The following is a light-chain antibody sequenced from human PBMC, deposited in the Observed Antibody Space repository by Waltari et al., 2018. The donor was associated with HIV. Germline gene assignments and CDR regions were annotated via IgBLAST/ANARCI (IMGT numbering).Light chain of an antibody. V-gene: IGKV3-15*01. J-gene: IGKJ1*01. Sequence: EIVMTQSPGTLSVSPGARATLYCRARLRVRTKLAWYQQKPGQAHRALIDGSSTRATGIQGRFSGSGSGTEFTLTINSLQSEDFAVYYCQQYNNWPRTFGQGTKVEIE. CDR2: GSS. CDR3: QQYNNWPRT. CDR1: LRVRTK.